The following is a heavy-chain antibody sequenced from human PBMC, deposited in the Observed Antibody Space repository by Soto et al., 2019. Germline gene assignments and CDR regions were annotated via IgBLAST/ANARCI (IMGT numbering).Heavy chain of an antibody. V-gene: IGHV3-30*18. CDR3: AKDFYGGLYFDY. Sequence: GGSLRLSCAASGFTFSSYGMHWVRQAPGKGLEWVAVISYDGSNKYYADSVKGRFTISRDNSKNTLYLQMNSLRAEDTAVYYCAKDFYGGLYFDYWGQGTLVTVSS. CDR2: ISYDGSNK. CDR1: GFTFSSYG. D-gene: IGHD4-17*01. J-gene: IGHJ4*02.